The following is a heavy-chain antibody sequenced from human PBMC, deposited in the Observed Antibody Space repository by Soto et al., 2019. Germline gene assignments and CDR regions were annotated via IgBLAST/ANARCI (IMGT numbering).Heavy chain of an antibody. J-gene: IGHJ5*02. Sequence: PSETLSLTCAVSGGSITSGNSYSWSWIRQPPGKGLEWIGSISHTGSTSYNPSLKSRLTMSVDKSKNQFSLRLSSATAADMAVYYCARAVAPYFGTWFDPWGQGILVTVSS. V-gene: IGHV4-30-2*01. D-gene: IGHD3-10*01. CDR3: ARAVAPYFGTWFDP. CDR2: ISHTGST. CDR1: GGSITSGNSYS.